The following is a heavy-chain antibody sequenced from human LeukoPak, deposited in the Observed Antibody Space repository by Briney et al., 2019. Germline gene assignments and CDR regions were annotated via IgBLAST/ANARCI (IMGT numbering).Heavy chain of an antibody. J-gene: IGHJ4*02. V-gene: IGHV1-46*01. D-gene: IGHD1-26*01. CDR3: ATKAQPDNSGSYYFDY. Sequence: ASVKVSCKASGYSFTSNYIHWVRQAPGQGLEWMGMIYPRDGSTSYAQKFQGRVTMTEDTSTDTAYMELSSLRSEDTAVYYCATKAQPDNSGSYYFDYWGQGTLVTVSS. CDR2: IYPRDGST. CDR1: GYSFTSNY.